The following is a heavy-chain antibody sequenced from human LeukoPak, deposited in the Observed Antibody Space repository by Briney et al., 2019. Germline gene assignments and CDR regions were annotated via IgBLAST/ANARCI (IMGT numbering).Heavy chain of an antibody. D-gene: IGHD3-10*01. J-gene: IGHJ5*02. V-gene: IGHV4-59*12. Sequence: SETLSLTCTVSGGSISSYYWSWIRQPPGKGLEWIGYIYISGSTKYNPSLKSRVTISVDTSKNQFSLKLTSVTAADTAVYYCARDKYYGSGNYGKYNWFDPWGQGTLVTVSP. CDR3: ARDKYYGSGNYGKYNWFDP. CDR2: IYISGST. CDR1: GGSISSYY.